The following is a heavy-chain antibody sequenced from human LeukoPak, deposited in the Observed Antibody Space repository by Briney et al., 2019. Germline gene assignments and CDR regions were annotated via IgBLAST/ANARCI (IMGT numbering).Heavy chain of an antibody. CDR3: ARRRYDCYDY. Sequence: ASVKVSCKASGYTFTSYGISWVRQAPGQGLEWMGWISAYNGNTNYAQKLQGRVTMTTDTSTATAYMELWSLSSDDTALYYCARRRYDCYDYWGQGTLVTVSS. D-gene: IGHD3-16*01. V-gene: IGHV1-18*01. CDR2: ISAYNGNT. J-gene: IGHJ4*02. CDR1: GYTFTSYG.